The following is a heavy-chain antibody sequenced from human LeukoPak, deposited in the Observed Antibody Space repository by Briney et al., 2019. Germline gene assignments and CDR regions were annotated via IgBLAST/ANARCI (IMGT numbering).Heavy chain of an antibody. CDR1: GGTFSSYA. Sequence: GSSVKVSCKASGGTFSSYAISWVRQAAGQRLEWMGRIIPILGIANYAQKFQGRVTITADKSTSTAYMELSSLRSEDTAVYYCARLAQWLSIYGVDVWGQGTTVTVSS. CDR2: IIPILGIA. V-gene: IGHV1-69*04. D-gene: IGHD6-19*01. CDR3: ARLAQWLSIYGVDV. J-gene: IGHJ6*02.